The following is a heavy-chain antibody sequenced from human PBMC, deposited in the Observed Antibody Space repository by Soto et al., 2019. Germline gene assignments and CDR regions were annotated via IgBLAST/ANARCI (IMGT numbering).Heavy chain of an antibody. J-gene: IGHJ4*02. CDR2: IIPIVGTA. D-gene: IGHD1-26*01. V-gene: IGHV1-69*12. Sequence: QVQLVQSGAEAKKPASSVKVSCKASGGTFSSYAISWVRQAPGQGLEWMGGIIPIVGTANYAQKFQGRVTITAEESTSTGYMELSRLRSEDTGVYYCAREWEGEIDYWGQGTLVTVSS. CDR1: GGTFSSYA. CDR3: AREWEGEIDY.